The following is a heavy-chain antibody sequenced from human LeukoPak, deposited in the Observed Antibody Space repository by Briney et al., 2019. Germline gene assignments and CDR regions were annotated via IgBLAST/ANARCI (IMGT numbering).Heavy chain of an antibody. V-gene: IGHV4-30-4*01. CDR3: ARAARVLVWLGESKPSRMDV. D-gene: IGHD3-10*01. CDR2: IYYSWST. J-gene: IGHJ6*02. Sequence: SETLSLTCTVSGGSISSGDYYWRWIRQPPGKGLEWIGYIYYSWSTYYNPSLQSRVSISEDTSKNQFSLKLSSVTAADTAVYYCARAARVLVWLGESKPSRMDVWGQGTTVTVSS. CDR1: GGSISSGDYY.